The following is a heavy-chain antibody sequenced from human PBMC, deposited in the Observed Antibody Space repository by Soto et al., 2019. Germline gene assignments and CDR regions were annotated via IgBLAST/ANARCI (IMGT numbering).Heavy chain of an antibody. CDR1: GFTFTTCW. CDR2: ISGSGGGT. V-gene: IGHV3-23*01. J-gene: IGHJ4*02. CDR3: ARESDH. Sequence: GGSLRLSCEASGFTFTTCWMTWVRQAPGKGLEWVSTISGSGGGTYYADSMKGRFTISRDNSKNTLYLQMYSLRVEDTAVYYCARESDHWGQGTLVTVSS.